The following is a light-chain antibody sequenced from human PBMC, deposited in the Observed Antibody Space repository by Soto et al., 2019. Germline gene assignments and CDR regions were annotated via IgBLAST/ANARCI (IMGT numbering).Light chain of an antibody. CDR1: QSVSRN. V-gene: IGKV3-15*01. CDR3: QQYNNWPHT. J-gene: IGKJ2*01. CDR2: GAS. Sequence: EIVMTQSPATLSVSPGERATLSCRASQSVSRNLAWYQQKPGQAPRLLIQGASTRATGIPARFSGSGSGTEFTLTISSLQSEDFAVYNCQQYNNWPHTFGQGTKLEIK.